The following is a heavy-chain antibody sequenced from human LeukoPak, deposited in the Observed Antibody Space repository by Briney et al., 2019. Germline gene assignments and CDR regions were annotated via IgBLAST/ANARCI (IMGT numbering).Heavy chain of an antibody. V-gene: IGHV1-46*03. CDR3: ARVDAYGSGTYNARLSFDY. D-gene: IGHD3-10*01. CDR2: INPFGGST. J-gene: IGHJ4*02. CDR1: GYTFTIYY. Sequence: ASVKVSCKASGYTFTIYYIHWVRQAPGQGVEWMGIINPFGGSTNYAQMFQGRVTMARDTSTSTVYMDLSSLRSEDTAVYYCARVDAYGSGTYNARLSFDYWGQGTLVTVSS.